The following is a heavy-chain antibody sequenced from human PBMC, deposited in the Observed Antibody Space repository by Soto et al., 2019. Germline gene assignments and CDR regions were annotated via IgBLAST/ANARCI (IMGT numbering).Heavy chain of an antibody. V-gene: IGHV1-18*01. J-gene: IGHJ6*02. CDR2: ISDYNGNT. CDR3: AREGYYSGSGTYSPPRYYGMDV. D-gene: IGHD3-10*01. CDR1: GYTFSNYG. Sequence: QVQLVQSGAEVRKPGASVKVSCKASGYTFSNYGLSWVRQAPGQGLEWMGWISDYNGNTHYAQKFQGRPIMTTDTSPRTAYVELRSLTSDDTAVYFCAREGYYSGSGTYSPPRYYGMDVWGQGTTVTVSS.